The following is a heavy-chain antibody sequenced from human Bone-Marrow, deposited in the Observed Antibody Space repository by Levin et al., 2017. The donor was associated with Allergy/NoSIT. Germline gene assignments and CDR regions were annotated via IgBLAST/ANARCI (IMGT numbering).Heavy chain of an antibody. CDR1: GFIFKTYA. J-gene: IGHJ3*01. CDR3: VRGIIGDVRVAHKEAFDV. Sequence: GESLKISCAASGFIFKTYAMSWVRQAPGKALEWVSGISGNGDSTFYADSVKGRFTISRDNAKNSLNLQVSSLRAEDTAVYHCVRGIIGDVRVAHKEAFDVWGQGTMVTVSS. V-gene: IGHV3-23*01. CDR2: ISGNGDST. D-gene: IGHD2/OR15-2a*01.